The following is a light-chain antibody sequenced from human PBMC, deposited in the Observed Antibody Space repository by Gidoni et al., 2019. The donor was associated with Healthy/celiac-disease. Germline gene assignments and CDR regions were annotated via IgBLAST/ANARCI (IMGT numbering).Light chain of an antibody. CDR2: GNS. Sequence: QRFTISCTWSSSNIGAGYDVHWYQQLPGTAPKLLIYGNSNRPSGVPDRFSGSKSGTSASLAITGLQAEDEADYYCQSYDSSMSGWVFGGGNKLTVL. V-gene: IGLV1-40*01. J-gene: IGLJ3*02. CDR3: QSYDSSMSGWV. CDR1: SSNIGAGYD.